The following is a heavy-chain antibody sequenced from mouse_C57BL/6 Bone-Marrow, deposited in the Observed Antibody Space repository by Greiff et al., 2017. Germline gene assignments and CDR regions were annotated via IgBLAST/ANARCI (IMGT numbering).Heavy chain of an antibody. CDR1: GFNIKDDY. Sequence: EVKLMESGAELVRPGASVKLSCTASGFNIKDDYMHWVKQRPEQGLEWIGWIDPENGDTEYASKFQGKATITADTSSNTAYLQHSSLTYEDTAVHYCTPLHFDYWGQGTALTVSS. CDR3: TPLHFDY. D-gene: IGHD1-1*01. CDR2: IDPENGDT. J-gene: IGHJ2*01. V-gene: IGHV14-4*01.